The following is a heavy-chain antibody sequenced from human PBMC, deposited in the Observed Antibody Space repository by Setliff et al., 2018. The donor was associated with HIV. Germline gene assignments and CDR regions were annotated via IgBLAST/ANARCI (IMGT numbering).Heavy chain of an antibody. J-gene: IGHJ4*03. CDR2: VRQGGAT. V-gene: IGHV4-59*02. CDR1: HSSVSEYY. Sequence: SETLSLTCNVSHSSVSEYYWSWIRQSPGKGLEWIGYVRQGGATKYNPAFQSRVTISLETSKNQVSLSLASVTAADTAVYFCARGDPNTYRPFDYWGQGSLVTVSS. D-gene: IGHD1-26*01. CDR3: ARGDPNTYRPFDY.